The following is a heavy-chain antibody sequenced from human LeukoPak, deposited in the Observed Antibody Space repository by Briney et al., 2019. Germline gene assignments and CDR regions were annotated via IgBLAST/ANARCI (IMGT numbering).Heavy chain of an antibody. Sequence: ASVKVSCKVSGYSLTEICMHWVRQAPGKGLEWMGGFDPEENKRIYAQKSKGRVTMTEDTSTDTAYMEVSSLTFEDTAVYYCAKGPPGTDNDWYFDLWGRGTLSLSPQ. CDR2: FDPEENKR. D-gene: IGHD1-1*01. V-gene: IGHV1-24*01. CDR1: GYSLTEIC. J-gene: IGHJ2*01. CDR3: AKGPPGTDNDWYFDL.